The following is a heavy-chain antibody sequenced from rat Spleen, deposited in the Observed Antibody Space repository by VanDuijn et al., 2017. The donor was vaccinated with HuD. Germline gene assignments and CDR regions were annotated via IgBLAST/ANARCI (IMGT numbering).Heavy chain of an antibody. CDR1: GFSLTSYH. Sequence: QVQLKESGPGLVKPSETLSLTCTVSGFSLTSYHVSWVRQPPGKGLEWMGVIWGDGSTDYNLGLKSRLSISRDTSKSQVFLKMTILKTEAIATYYCARAVCCEYNVVCWGQGVMVTGSS. CDR2: IWGDGST. J-gene: IGHJ2*01. D-gene: IGHD1-4*01. CDR3: ARAVCCEYNVVC. V-gene: IGHV2-32*01.